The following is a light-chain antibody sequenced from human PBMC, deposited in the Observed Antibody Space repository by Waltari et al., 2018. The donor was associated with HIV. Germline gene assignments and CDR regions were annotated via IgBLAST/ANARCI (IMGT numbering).Light chain of an antibody. CDR3: NSRDSSGNHLRV. CDR1: SLRSYY. J-gene: IGLJ3*02. V-gene: IGLV3-19*01. CDR2: GKN. Sequence: SSELTQDHAVSVALGQTVRITCQGDSLRSYYASWYQQKPGQAPGLVIYGKNNRPSWIPDRFSGSSAGNTASLTITGAQAEDEADYYCNSRDSSGNHLRVFGGGTKLTVL.